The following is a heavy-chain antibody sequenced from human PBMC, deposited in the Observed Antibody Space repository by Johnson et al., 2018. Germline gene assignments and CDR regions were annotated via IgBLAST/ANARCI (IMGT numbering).Heavy chain of an antibody. J-gene: IGHJ6*02. CDR2: IRSKAYGGTT. CDR3: TRERATVTSTYYYYYYGMDV. Sequence: EVQLVESGGGLVQPGGSLRLSCAASGFTFSSYSMNWVRQAPGKGLEWVGFIRSKAYGGTTEYAASVKGRFTISRDDSKSIAYLQMNSLKIKDTAVYYCTRERATVTSTYYYYYYGMDVWGQGTRVTVSS. CDR1: GFTFSSYS. V-gene: IGHV3-49*04. D-gene: IGHD4-11*01.